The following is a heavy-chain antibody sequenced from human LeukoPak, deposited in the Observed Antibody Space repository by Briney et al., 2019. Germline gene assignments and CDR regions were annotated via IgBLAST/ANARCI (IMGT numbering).Heavy chain of an antibody. D-gene: IGHD2-21*02. CDR2: IYYSGST. J-gene: IGHJ2*01. CDR3: ARHVSSDLRIVVVTSDWYFDL. Sequence: PSETLSLTCSVPGGSITSSRYYWGWIRQSPGGGLEWIGTIYYSGSTYYNPSLRSRVTISADTSKNQFSLNLSPVTAADTAVYYCARHVSSDLRIVVVTSDWYFDLWGRGTLVTVSS. CDR1: GGSITSSRYY. V-gene: IGHV4-39*01.